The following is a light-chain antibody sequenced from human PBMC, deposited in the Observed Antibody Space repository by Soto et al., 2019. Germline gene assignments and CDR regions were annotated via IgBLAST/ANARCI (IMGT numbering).Light chain of an antibody. J-gene: IGKJ4*01. CDR3: QQANSFPLT. CDR1: QGISSW. Sequence: DIPMTQSPSSVSASVGDRVTITCRASQGISSWLAWYQQKPGKAPKLLIYAASSLQSGVPSRFSSSESVTEFTSHVSSLQPEDVATYYNQQANSFPLTFGGGTKVESK. CDR2: AAS. V-gene: IGKV1-12*01.